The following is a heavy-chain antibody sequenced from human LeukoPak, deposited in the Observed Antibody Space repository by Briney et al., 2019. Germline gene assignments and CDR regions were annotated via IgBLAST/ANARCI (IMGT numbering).Heavy chain of an antibody. CDR3: AKDYYDSSGYFDY. D-gene: IGHD3-22*01. CDR2: ISGSGGST. CDR1: GFTFSSFW. V-gene: IGHV3-23*01. Sequence: PGGSLRLSCAASGFTFSSFWMTWVRQAPGKGLEWVSAISGSGGSTYYAGSVKGRFTISRDNSKNTLYLQMNSLRAEDTAVYYCAKDYYDSSGYFDYWGQGTLVTVSS. J-gene: IGHJ4*02.